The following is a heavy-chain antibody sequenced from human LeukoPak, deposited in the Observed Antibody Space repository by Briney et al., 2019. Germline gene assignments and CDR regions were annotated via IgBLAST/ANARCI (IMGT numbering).Heavy chain of an antibody. V-gene: IGHV3-66*01. CDR3: AREVPYCSGGSCYDYYYGMDV. D-gene: IGHD2-15*01. J-gene: IGHJ6*02. CDR2: IYSGGYT. CDR1: GFAVSSNY. Sequence: GGSLRLSCAASGFAVSSNYMSWVRQAPGKGLEWVSVIYSGGYTYYADSVKGRFTFSRDNSKNTLYLQMNSLRAEDTAVYYCAREVPYCSGGSCYDYYYGMDVWGQGTTVTVSS.